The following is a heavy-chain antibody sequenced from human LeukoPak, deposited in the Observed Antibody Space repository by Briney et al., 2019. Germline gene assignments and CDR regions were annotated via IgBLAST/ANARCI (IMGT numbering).Heavy chain of an antibody. CDR3: AKDGGLQAYYFDY. CDR1: GFIFDDYA. Sequence: PGGSLRLSCAASGFIFDDYAMHWVRQAPGKGLEWVSGISWNSGRINYADSVKGRFTISRDNAKNSLYLQMNSLRVEDMALYYCAKDGGLQAYYFDYWGQGTLVTVSS. V-gene: IGHV3-9*03. J-gene: IGHJ4*02. D-gene: IGHD2-21*02. CDR2: ISWNSGRI.